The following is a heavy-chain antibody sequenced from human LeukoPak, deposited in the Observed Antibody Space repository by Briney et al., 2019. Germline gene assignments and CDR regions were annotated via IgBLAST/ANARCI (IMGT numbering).Heavy chain of an antibody. Sequence: GGSLRFSCAASGFTVSSNYTSWVRQAPGKGLEWVSVIYSGGSTYYADSVKGRFTISRDNSKNTLYLQMNSLRAEDTAVYYCARGSGQSRYDFWSGYYWPGEPYYYYYGMDVWGQGTLVTVSS. CDR1: GFTVSSNY. D-gene: IGHD3-3*01. J-gene: IGHJ6*02. CDR2: IYSGGST. CDR3: ARGSGQSRYDFWSGYYWPGEPYYYYYGMDV. V-gene: IGHV3-66*01.